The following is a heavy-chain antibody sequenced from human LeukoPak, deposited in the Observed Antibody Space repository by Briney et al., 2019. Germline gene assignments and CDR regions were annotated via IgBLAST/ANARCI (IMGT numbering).Heavy chain of an antibody. D-gene: IGHD3-22*01. CDR2: INHSGST. V-gene: IGHV4-34*01. Sequence: PSETLSLTCAVYGGSFSGYYWSWIRQPPGKGLEWIGEINHSGSTNYNPSLKSRVTISVDTSKNQFSLKLSSVTAADTAVYYCARGYYYDSSGWGYYYYYYMDVWGKGTTVTVSS. J-gene: IGHJ6*03. CDR1: GGSFSGYY. CDR3: ARGYYYDSSGWGYYYYYYMDV.